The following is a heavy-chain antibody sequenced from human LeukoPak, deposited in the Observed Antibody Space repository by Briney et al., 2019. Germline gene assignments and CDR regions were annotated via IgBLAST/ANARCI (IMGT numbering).Heavy chain of an antibody. CDR1: GFTFSSYA. Sequence: GGSLRLSCAASGFTFSSYAMNWVRLAPGKGLEWVSAITGSGGSTYYADSVKDRFTISRDISGTTLYLQMNSLSAEDTAIYYCAKHGYSYGYFDYWGQGTLVTVSS. CDR2: ITGSGGST. D-gene: IGHD5-18*01. CDR3: AKHGYSYGYFDY. V-gene: IGHV3-23*01. J-gene: IGHJ4*02.